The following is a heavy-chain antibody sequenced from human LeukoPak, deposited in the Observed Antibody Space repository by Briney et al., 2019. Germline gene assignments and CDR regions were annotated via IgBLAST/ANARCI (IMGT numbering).Heavy chain of an antibody. V-gene: IGHV1-69*05. J-gene: IGHJ3*02. CDR1: GGTFSSYA. CDR2: IIPIFGTA. CDR3: ARDQDVREQTYAFDI. Sequence: SVKVSCKASGGTFSSYAISWVRQAPGQGLEWMGGIIPIFGTANYAQKFQGRVTITTDESTSTAYMELSSLRSEDTAVYYCARDQDVREQTYAFDIWGQGTMVTVSS. D-gene: IGHD1-26*01.